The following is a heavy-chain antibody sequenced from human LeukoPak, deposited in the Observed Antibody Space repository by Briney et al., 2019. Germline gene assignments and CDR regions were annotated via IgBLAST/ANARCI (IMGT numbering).Heavy chain of an antibody. CDR2: INPNSGGT. D-gene: IGHD5-12*01. CDR1: GYTFTGYY. CDR3: ARPRDIVATSGFDY. J-gene: IGHJ4*02. V-gene: IGHV1-2*02. Sequence: GESLKVSCKASGYTFTGYYMHWVRQAPGQGLEWMGLINPNSGGTNYAQKFQGRVTMTRDTSISTAYMELSRLRSDDTAVYYCARPRDIVATSGFDYWGQGTLVTVSS.